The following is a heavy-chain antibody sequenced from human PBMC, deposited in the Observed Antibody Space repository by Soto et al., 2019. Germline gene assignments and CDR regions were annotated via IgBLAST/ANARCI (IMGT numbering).Heavy chain of an antibody. V-gene: IGHV3-30*03. J-gene: IGHJ6*02. CDR1: GFTLRSHA. CDR2: ISYDGSNI. Sequence: QVQLVESGGGVVQPGRSLRLSCAASGFTLRSHAFHWVRQAPGKGLEWVAVISYDGSNIYYENSVKGRFITSRNNSKNSVFLHMNSLGPEDTAVYYCARADPFRSGWDVWGPGTTVTVSS. D-gene: IGHD3-9*01. CDR3: ARADPFRSGWDV.